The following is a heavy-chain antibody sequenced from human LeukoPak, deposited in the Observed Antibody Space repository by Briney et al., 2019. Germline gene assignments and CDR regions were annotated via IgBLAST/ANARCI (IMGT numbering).Heavy chain of an antibody. CDR2: VYYDGRT. CDR3: AKDRTARDYNSENRFDP. V-gene: IGHV4-39*07. D-gene: IGHD5-24*01. CDR1: GGYFNNNYF. J-gene: IGHJ5*02. Sequence: SETLSLTCTVSGGYFNNNYFWAWIRQPPGEGLEWIGNVYYDGRTDYNPSLESRVTISVDPSNNNFFLNLNSVTAADTAVYFCAKDRTARDYNSENRFDPWGQGILVTVSS.